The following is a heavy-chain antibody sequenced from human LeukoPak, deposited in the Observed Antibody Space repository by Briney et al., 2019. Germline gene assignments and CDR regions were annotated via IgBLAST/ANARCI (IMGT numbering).Heavy chain of an antibody. CDR2: INPNSGGT. J-gene: IGHJ3*02. D-gene: IGHD2-15*01. V-gene: IGHV1-2*02. Sequence: GASVKVSCKASGYTFTGYYMHWVRQAPGQGLEWMGWINPNSGGTNYAQKFQGRVTMTRDTSISTAYMELSRLRSDDMAVYYCARDPDCSGGSCYRPAFDIWGQGTMVTVSS. CDR3: ARDPDCSGGSCYRPAFDI. CDR1: GYTFTGYY.